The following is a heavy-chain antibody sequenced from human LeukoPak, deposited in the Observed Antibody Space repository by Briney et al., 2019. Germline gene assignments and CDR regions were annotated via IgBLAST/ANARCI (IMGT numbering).Heavy chain of an antibody. Sequence: GASVKVSCKASGYTFTGYYMHWVRQAPGQGLEWVGRINPNSGGTNYAQKFQGRVTMTRDTSISTAYMELSRLRSDDTAVYYCARVQTAMVPYYFDYWGQGTLVTVSS. D-gene: IGHD3-10*01. V-gene: IGHV1-2*06. CDR1: GYTFTGYY. CDR3: ARVQTAMVPYYFDY. J-gene: IGHJ4*02. CDR2: INPNSGGT.